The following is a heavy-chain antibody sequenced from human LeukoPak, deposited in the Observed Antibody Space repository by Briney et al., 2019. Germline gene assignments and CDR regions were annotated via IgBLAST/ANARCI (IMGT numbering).Heavy chain of an antibody. CDR1: GYTFTEYY. CDR2: INPNSGGT. J-gene: IGHJ4*02. V-gene: IGHV1-2*02. D-gene: IGHD2-15*01. Sequence: VASVKVSCKASGYTFTEYYMHLVRQAPGHGIEWMGWINPNSGGTNYAQKFQGRVTMTRDTSISTAYMEPSRLRSDDTAVYYCARDHRVVGYFDYWGQGTLVTVSS. CDR3: ARDHRVVGYFDY.